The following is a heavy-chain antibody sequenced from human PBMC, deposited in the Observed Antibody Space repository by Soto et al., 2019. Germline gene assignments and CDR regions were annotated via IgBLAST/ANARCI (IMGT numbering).Heavy chain of an antibody. J-gene: IGHJ6*02. CDR1: GFTFSDYY. CDR3: ARERDGMDV. V-gene: IGHV3-11*05. CDR2: TSGSSSYT. Sequence: VQLVESGGGLVKPGGSLRLSCAASGFTFSDYYMSWIRHAPGKGLQWVSYTSGSSSYTNYTASVKGRFTISRDNAKKSLDVQMNSLRAEDTAVYYCARERDGMDVWGQGTTVTVSS.